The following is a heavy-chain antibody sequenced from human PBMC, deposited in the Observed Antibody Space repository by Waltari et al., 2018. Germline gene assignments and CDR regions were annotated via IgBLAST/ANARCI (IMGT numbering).Heavy chain of an antibody. D-gene: IGHD2-2*02. V-gene: IGHV6-1*01. CDR1: GDSVSSNSAA. Sequence: QVQLQQSGPGLVKPSQTLSLTCAISGDSVSSNSAAWNWIRQSPSRGLEWLGRTYYRSKWYNDYAVSVKSRITINPDTSKNQVSLQLNSVTPEDTAVYYCARDPLYCSSTSCYIAFDIWGQGTMVTVSS. CDR3: ARDPLYCSSTSCYIAFDI. J-gene: IGHJ3*02. CDR2: TYYRSKWYN.